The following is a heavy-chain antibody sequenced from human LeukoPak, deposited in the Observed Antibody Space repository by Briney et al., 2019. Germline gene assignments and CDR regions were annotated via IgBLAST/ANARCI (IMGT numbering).Heavy chain of an antibody. Sequence: GGSLRLSCAASGFTFSSHSMNWVRQAPGKGLEWVSYISSSSSTIYYADSVKGRLTISRDNSKNTLYLQMNSLRAEDTAVYYCARDVGRGRELLHQLDYWGQGTLVTVSS. CDR1: GFTFSSHS. D-gene: IGHD1-26*01. CDR2: ISSSSSTI. J-gene: IGHJ4*02. V-gene: IGHV3-48*01. CDR3: ARDVGRGRELLHQLDY.